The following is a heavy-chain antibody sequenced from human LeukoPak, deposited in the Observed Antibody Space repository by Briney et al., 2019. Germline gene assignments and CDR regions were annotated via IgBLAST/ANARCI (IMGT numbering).Heavy chain of an antibody. Sequence: SETLSLTCAVYGGSFNGYHWTWIRQPPGKGLDWIGEINDIGSTNYNPSLKNRVTISVDMSKNQFSVNLTSVTAADTGVYFCGRGPHQEWPPIQYWGQGSLVTVSS. V-gene: IGHV4-34*01. CDR2: INDIGST. CDR1: GGSFNGYH. D-gene: IGHD3-3*01. CDR3: GRGPHQEWPPIQY. J-gene: IGHJ4*02.